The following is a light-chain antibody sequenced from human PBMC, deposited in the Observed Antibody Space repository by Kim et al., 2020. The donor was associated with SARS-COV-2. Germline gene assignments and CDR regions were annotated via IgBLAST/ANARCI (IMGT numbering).Light chain of an antibody. CDR2: EVT. Sequence: QSITISCPGTSDDLGSYNLVSWYQQYPGKAPKLMIYEVTRRPSGVSNRFSGSKSGNTASLTISGLQAEDEADYYCCSYAGFSTLYVFGTGTKVTVL. J-gene: IGLJ1*01. V-gene: IGLV2-23*02. CDR1: SDDLGSYNL. CDR3: CSYAGFSTLYV.